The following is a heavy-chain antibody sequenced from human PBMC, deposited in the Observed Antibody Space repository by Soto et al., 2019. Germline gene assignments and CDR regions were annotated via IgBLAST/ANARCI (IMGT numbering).Heavy chain of an antibody. D-gene: IGHD2-15*01. CDR3: VRELYEERPFDY. Sequence: PGGSLRLSCSASGFTFSNYGMHWVRQAPGKGLEYVSGITTNGRSTYYADSVKGRFTISRDNSKNTVYLQMTSLRADDTALYYCVRELYEERPFDYRGQGTLVTVSS. J-gene: IGHJ4*02. CDR1: GFTFSNYG. V-gene: IGHV3-64D*09. CDR2: ITTNGRST.